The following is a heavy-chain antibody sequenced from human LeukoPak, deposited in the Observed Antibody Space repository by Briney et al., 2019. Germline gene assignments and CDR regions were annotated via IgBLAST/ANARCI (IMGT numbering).Heavy chain of an antibody. V-gene: IGHV3-30*04. Sequence: GRSLRLSCAASGFTFSSYAIHWVRQAPAKGLEWVTIISYDGGNKYYADSVKGRFTISRDNSKNTLYLQMNSLRAEDTAVYYCAKKSVGWFGELLDYWGQGTLVTVSS. D-gene: IGHD3-10*01. CDR1: GFTFSSYA. J-gene: IGHJ4*02. CDR2: ISYDGGNK. CDR3: AKKSVGWFGELLDY.